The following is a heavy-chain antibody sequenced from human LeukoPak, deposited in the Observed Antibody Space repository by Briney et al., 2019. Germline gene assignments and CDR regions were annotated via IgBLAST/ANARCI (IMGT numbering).Heavy chain of an antibody. CDR3: ARGYLAGLRTYYYFYMDV. J-gene: IGHJ6*03. CDR1: GDSVSSNSAA. D-gene: IGHD5-12*01. Sequence: SQTLSLTCDISGDSVSSNSAAWNWIRQSPSRGLEWLGRTYYRSEWYNDSALSLKSRITINPDTSKNQFSLHLNSVTPEDSAVYYCARGYLAGLRTYYYFYMDVWGKGTTVTVSS. V-gene: IGHV6-1*01. CDR2: TYYRSEWYN.